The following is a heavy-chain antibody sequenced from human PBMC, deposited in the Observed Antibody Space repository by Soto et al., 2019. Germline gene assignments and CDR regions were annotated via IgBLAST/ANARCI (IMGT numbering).Heavy chain of an antibody. Sequence: LSLTCTVSGGSISSGDSYWSWIRQPPGKGLEWIGYIYYNGSTSYNPSLKSRVAISVDTSKNQFSLKLSSVTAADTAVYYCARDNYDYDLYYFDYWGQGTLVTVSS. D-gene: IGHD3-3*01. J-gene: IGHJ4*02. CDR2: IYYNGST. V-gene: IGHV4-30-4*01. CDR1: GGSISSGDSY. CDR3: ARDNYDYDLYYFDY.